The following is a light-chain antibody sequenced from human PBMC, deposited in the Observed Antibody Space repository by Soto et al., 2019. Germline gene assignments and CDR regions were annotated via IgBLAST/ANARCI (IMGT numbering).Light chain of an antibody. CDR3: MQALQTPNT. Sequence: DIVMTHSPLSLGFTPGEPASISCRSSQSLLYSDGDNYLDWYLQKPGQSPQLLIYLASNRASGVPARFSGSGSGTYFTLKISRVEAEDVGLYYCMQALQTPNTFGQGTLLEVK. CDR2: LAS. J-gene: IGKJ5*01. V-gene: IGKV2-28*01. CDR1: QSLLYSDGDNY.